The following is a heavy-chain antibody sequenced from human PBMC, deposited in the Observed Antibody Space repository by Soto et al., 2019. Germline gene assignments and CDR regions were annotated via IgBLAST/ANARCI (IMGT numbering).Heavy chain of an antibody. CDR2: ITGSGATT. J-gene: IGHJ4*02. V-gene: IGHV3-23*01. Sequence: EVQLLESGGSLVQPGGSLRLSCVASGFTFSDYAMSWVRQAPGKGLEWVSAITGSGATTYYADAVRGRFTISRDNSKNKLYLQMNSRRAEDTAFYYCAKGIGLRFLEWLSGDYWGQGTLVTVSS. CDR1: GFTFSDYA. D-gene: IGHD3-3*01. CDR3: AKGIGLRFLEWLSGDY.